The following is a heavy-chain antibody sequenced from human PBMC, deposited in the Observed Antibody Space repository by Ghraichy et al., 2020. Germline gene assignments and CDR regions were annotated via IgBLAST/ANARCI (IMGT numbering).Heavy chain of an antibody. Sequence: SETLSLTCSVSGDSVSSGGYYWTWIRQSPGEGLECIGYIHYTESTYYNPSLKSRLIISLDTSKNQFSLKLTSVTAADTAVYYCGRWGGRGTVVVTAIDYWGQRTLVTVSS. J-gene: IGHJ4*02. V-gene: IGHV4-30-4*01. D-gene: IGHD2-15*01. CDR2: IHYTEST. CDR1: GDSVSSGGYY. CDR3: GRWGGRGTVVVTAIDY.